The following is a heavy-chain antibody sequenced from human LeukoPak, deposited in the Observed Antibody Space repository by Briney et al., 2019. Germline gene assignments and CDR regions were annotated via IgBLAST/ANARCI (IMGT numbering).Heavy chain of an antibody. Sequence: GGSLRLSCAASGFTFSSYGMHWVRQAPGKGLEWVANIKQDGSEKYYVDSVKGRFTISRDNAKNSLYLQMNSLRAEDTAVYYCASQYYYDSSGYHYYFDYWGQGTLVTVSS. CDR1: GFTFSSYG. V-gene: IGHV3-7*01. CDR3: ASQYYYDSSGYHYYFDY. J-gene: IGHJ4*02. CDR2: IKQDGSEK. D-gene: IGHD3-22*01.